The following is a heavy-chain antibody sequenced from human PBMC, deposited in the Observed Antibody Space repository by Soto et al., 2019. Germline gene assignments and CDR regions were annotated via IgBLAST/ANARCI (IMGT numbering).Heavy chain of an antibody. CDR1: GYTFTSYG. D-gene: IGHD2-15*01. J-gene: IGHJ4*02. V-gene: IGHV1-18*01. CDR2: ISAYNGNT. Sequence: QVQLVQSGAEVKKPGASLKVSCKASGYTFTSYGITWVLQAPGQGLEWMGWISAYNGNTNYTQKLQGRVTMTTDTSTRTAYIELRSLSPDDTAVYYCARDGIVVVVGATNPFDYWGQGTLVAVSS. CDR3: ARDGIVVVVGATNPFDY.